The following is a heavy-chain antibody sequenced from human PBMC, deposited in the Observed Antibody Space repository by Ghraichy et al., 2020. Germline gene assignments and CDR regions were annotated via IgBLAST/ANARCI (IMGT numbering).Heavy chain of an antibody. D-gene: IGHD7-27*01. J-gene: IGHJ2*01. CDR1: GFTFSSYA. CDR3: TKAAGDQWFFDL. CDR2: ISGSGGST. Sequence: GGSLRLSCAASGFTFSSYAMSWVRQAPGKGLEWVSGISGSGGSTYYADSVKGRFTISRDKSRNTLYLQMSSLGAEDTVVYYCTKAAGDQWFFDLWGRGTLVTVSS. V-gene: IGHV3-23*01.